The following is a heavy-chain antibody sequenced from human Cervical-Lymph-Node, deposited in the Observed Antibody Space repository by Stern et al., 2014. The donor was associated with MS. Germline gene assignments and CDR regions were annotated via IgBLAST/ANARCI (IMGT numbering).Heavy chain of an antibody. D-gene: IGHD1-26*01. V-gene: IGHV4-39*01. J-gene: IGHJ4*02. CDR3: ARPDIMGTIGN. CDR2: VYYTGST. Sequence: QVQLVESGPGLVKPSETLSLTCTVSGGSISSSSYYWGWIRQPPGRGLEYIGTVYYTGSTFYDPSLKSRVTLSVDTATNQVPLKLPSVTAADTAVYYCARPDIMGTIGNWGQGTLVTVSS. CDR1: GGSISSSSYY.